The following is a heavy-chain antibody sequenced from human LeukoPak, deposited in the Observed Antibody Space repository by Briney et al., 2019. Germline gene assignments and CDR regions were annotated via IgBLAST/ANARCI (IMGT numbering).Heavy chain of an antibody. CDR3: ARHKTTYYYDSSGSRQRSDAFDI. CDR2: IYYSGST. J-gene: IGHJ3*02. D-gene: IGHD3-22*01. V-gene: IGHV4-39*01. CDR1: GGSISSSSYY. Sequence: SETLSLTCTVSGGSISSSSYYWGWIRQPPGKGLEWIGSIYYSGSTYYNSSLKSRVTISVDTSKNQFSLKLSSVTAADTAVYYCARHKTTYYYDSSGSRQRSDAFDIWGQGTMVTVSS.